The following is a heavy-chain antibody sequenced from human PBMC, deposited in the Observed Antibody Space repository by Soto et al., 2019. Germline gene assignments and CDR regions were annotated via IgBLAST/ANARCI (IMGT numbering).Heavy chain of an antibody. J-gene: IGHJ4*02. CDR1: GFTFSSYA. D-gene: IGHD2-2*01. Sequence: LGGSLRLSCAASGFTFSSYAMSWVRQAPGKGLEWVSAISGSGGSIYYADSVKGRFTISRDNSKNTLYLQMNSLRAEDTAVYYCANDCCSSTSGHLDFRGQGSLVTGSS. V-gene: IGHV3-23*01. CDR3: ANDCCSSTSGHLDF. CDR2: ISGSGGSI.